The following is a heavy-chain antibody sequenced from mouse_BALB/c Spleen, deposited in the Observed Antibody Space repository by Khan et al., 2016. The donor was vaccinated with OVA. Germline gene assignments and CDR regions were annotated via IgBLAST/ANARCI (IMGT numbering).Heavy chain of an antibody. D-gene: IGHD2-3*01. CDR2: IAPANGNT. Sequence: EVQLQQSGAELVKPGASVKLSCTASGFNIKDTYLHWVKQRPEQGLEWIGRIAPANGNTQYDPTFQGKAAITSDTSSNTSYLQLNSLTSEDTAVYYCARPSYDPRDFEVWGAGTTVTVSS. V-gene: IGHV14-3*02. CDR1: GFNIKDTY. CDR3: ARPSYDPRDFEV. J-gene: IGHJ1*01.